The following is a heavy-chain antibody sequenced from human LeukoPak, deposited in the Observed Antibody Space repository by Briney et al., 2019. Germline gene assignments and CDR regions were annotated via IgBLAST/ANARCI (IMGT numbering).Heavy chain of an antibody. V-gene: IGHV3-73*01. J-gene: IGHJ6*02. D-gene: IGHD4-17*01. CDR2: IRSKANSYAT. CDR1: GFTFSGSA. Sequence: GGSLRLSCAASGFTFSGSAMHWVRQASGKGLEWVGRIRSKANSYATAYAASVKGRFTISRDDSKNTAYLQMNSLKTEDTAVYYCTRQVHGDYVDDYYYGMDVWGRETTVTVSS. CDR3: TRQVHGDYVDDYYYGMDV.